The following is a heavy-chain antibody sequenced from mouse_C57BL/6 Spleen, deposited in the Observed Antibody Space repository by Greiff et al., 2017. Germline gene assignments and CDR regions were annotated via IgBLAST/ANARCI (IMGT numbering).Heavy chain of an antibody. CDR3: TRALAYYSNYRGNFDV. V-gene: IGHV1-15*01. Sequence: VQLQQSGAELVRPGASVTLSCKASGYTFTDYEMHWVKQTPVHGLEWIGAIDPETGGTAYNQKFKGKAILTADKSSSTAYMELRSLTSEDSAVYYCTRALAYYSNYRGNFDVWGTGTTVTVSS. CDR2: IDPETGGT. J-gene: IGHJ1*03. CDR1: GYTFTDYE. D-gene: IGHD2-5*01.